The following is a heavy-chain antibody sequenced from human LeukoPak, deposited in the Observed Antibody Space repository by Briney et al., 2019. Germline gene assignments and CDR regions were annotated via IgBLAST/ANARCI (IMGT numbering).Heavy chain of an antibody. Sequence: SETLSLTCTVSSGSISSYYWSWIRQPPGKGLEWIGYMYYSGSTHYNPSLKSRVTMSVDTSKKQFSLRLTSVTAADTAVYYCARSRDVYNGHALDIWGQGIMVTVSS. J-gene: IGHJ3*02. CDR3: ARSRDVYNGHALDI. V-gene: IGHV4-59*01. D-gene: IGHD5-24*01. CDR1: SGSISSYY. CDR2: MYYSGST.